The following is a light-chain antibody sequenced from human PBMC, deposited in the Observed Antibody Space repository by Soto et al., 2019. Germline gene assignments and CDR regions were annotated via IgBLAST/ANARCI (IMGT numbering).Light chain of an antibody. CDR3: AAGNEGLSGLV. CDR1: SSDIGSNA. CDR2: RNN. J-gene: IGLJ1*01. V-gene: IGLV1-47*01. Sequence: QSVLTQPPSTSRTPGQRVTISCSGSSSDIGSNAVYWYQQLPGTAPKLLIYRNNQRPSGVPDRFSGTKSGTSASLAISGLRSEDEADYYCAAGNEGLSGLVFGTGTKVTVL.